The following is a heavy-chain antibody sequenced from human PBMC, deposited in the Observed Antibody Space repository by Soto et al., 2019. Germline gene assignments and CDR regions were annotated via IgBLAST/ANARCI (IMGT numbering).Heavy chain of an antibody. V-gene: IGHV3-23*01. CDR1: GFTFSSYA. CDR2: ISGSGGST. J-gene: IGHJ6*03. D-gene: IGHD2-2*03. Sequence: GGSLRLSCAASGFTFSSYAMSWVRQAPGKGLEWVSAISGSGGSTYYADSVKGRFTISRDNSKNTLYLQMNSLRAEDTAVYYCAKDGYCSSTSCYPMDVWGKGTTVTVSS. CDR3: AKDGYCSSTSCYPMDV.